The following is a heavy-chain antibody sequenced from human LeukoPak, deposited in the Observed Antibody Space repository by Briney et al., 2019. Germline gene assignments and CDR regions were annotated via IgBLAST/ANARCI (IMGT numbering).Heavy chain of an antibody. V-gene: IGHV3-7*01. CDR3: ARGFDSRFFDY. CDR2: IKQDGNEK. D-gene: IGHD3-22*01. CDR1: GFTSSSYW. Sequence: GGSLRLSCAASGFTSSSYWMTWVRQAPGKGLEWVANIKQDGNEKYYVDSVKGRFTISRGNAKNSLYLQMNSLRAEDTAVYYCARGFDSRFFDYWGQGTLVTVSS. J-gene: IGHJ4*02.